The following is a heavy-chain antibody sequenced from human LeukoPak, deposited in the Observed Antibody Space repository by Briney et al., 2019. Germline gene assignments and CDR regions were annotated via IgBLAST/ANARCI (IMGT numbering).Heavy chain of an antibody. Sequence: GGSLRLSCAASGFTFSSYAMSWVRQAPGKGLEWVSAISGSGGSTYYADSVKGRFTISRDNSKNTLYLQMNSLRAEDTAVYYCAKTETYYDFWSGDYFDYWGQGTLVTVSS. D-gene: IGHD3-3*01. V-gene: IGHV3-23*01. CDR3: AKTETYYDFWSGDYFDY. J-gene: IGHJ4*02. CDR2: ISGSGGST. CDR1: GFTFSSYA.